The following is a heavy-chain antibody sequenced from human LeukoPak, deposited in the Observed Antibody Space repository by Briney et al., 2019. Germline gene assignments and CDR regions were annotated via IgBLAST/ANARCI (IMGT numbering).Heavy chain of an antibody. J-gene: IGHJ4*02. Sequence: GGSLRLSCAASGFTFSSYGMHWVRQAPGKGLEWVAVIWYDGSNKYYADSVKGRFTISRDNSKNTLYLQMNSLRAEDTAVYYCAKDRGHDYGDYTFDYWGQGTLVTVSS. D-gene: IGHD4-17*01. CDR3: AKDRGHDYGDYTFDY. V-gene: IGHV3-30*02. CDR1: GFTFSSYG. CDR2: IWYDGSNK.